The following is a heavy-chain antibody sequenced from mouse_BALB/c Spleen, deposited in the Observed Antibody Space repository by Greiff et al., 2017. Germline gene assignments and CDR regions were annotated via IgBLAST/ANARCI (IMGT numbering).Heavy chain of an antibody. CDR3: ARQYYSYYFDY. CDR1: GFAFSSYD. V-gene: IGHV5-12-1*01. J-gene: IGHJ2*01. D-gene: IGHD1-1*01. CDR2: ISSGGGST. Sequence: DVHLVESGGGLVKPGGSLKLSCAASGFAFSSYDMSWVRQTPEKRLEWVAYISSGGGSTYYPDTVKGRFTISRDNAKNTLYLQMSSLKSEDTAMYYCARQYYSYYFDYWGQGTTLTVSS.